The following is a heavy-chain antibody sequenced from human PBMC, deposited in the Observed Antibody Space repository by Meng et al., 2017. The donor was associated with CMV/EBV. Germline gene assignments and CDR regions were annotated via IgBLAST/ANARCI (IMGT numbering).Heavy chain of an antibody. CDR2: IRYDGSNK. V-gene: IGHV3-30*02. J-gene: IGHJ6*02. Sequence: GGSLRLSCAASGFTFSSYGMHWVRQAPGKGLEWVAFIRYDGSNKYYADSVKGRFTISRDNSKNTLYLQMNSLRAEDTAAYYCAKDGWDTAMPEGVNGMDVWGQGTTGT. CDR1: GFTFSSYG. D-gene: IGHD5-18*01. CDR3: AKDGWDTAMPEGVNGMDV.